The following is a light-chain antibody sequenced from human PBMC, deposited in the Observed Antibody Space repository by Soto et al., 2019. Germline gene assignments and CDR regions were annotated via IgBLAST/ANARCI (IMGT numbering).Light chain of an antibody. J-gene: IGLJ1*01. CDR2: GVS. Sequence: QSALTQPASVSGSPGQSVTISCTGTSSDVGAYKYVSWYQKHPGKAPKLMIYGVSNRPSGISNRFSGSKSGNTAFLTISGLQPEDEADYYCSSFTGPTTLDVFGTGTKVTV. CDR1: SSDVGAYKY. CDR3: SSFTGPTTLDV. V-gene: IGLV2-14*03.